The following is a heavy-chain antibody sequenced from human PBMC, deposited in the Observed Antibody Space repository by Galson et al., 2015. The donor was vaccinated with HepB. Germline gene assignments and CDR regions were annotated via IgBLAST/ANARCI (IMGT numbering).Heavy chain of an antibody. V-gene: IGHV1-18*04. CDR3: ARERGYCSSTSCYAGGDY. D-gene: IGHD2-2*01. CDR1: GYTFTSYG. CDR2: ISAYNGNT. J-gene: IGHJ4*02. Sequence: SVKVSCKASGYTFTSYGISWVRQAPGQGLEWMGWISAYNGNTNYAQKLQGRVTMTTDTSTSTAYMELRSLRSDDTAVYYCARERGYCSSTSCYAGGDYWGQGTLVTVSS.